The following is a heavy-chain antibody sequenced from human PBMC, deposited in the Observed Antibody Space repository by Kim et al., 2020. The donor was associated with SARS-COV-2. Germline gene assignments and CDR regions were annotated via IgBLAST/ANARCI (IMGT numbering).Heavy chain of an antibody. Sequence: GGSLRLSCAASGFTFSDYWMTWVRQAPGKGLEWVSTIKTDGSEKYYVDSVKGRFTISRDNTKSSLYLQMNSLRAEDTAVYYCARRGQCYNYWGQGTLVTVSS. CDR2: IKTDGSEK. D-gene: IGHD2-2*02. CDR3: ARRGQCYNY. V-gene: IGHV3-7*01. J-gene: IGHJ4*02. CDR1: GFTFSDYW.